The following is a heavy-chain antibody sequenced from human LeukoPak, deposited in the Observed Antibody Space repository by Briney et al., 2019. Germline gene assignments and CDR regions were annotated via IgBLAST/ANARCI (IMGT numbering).Heavy chain of an antibody. D-gene: IGHD3-22*01. CDR2: IIPIFGKA. Sequence: SEKVSCKASGGTFSSYAISWVRQAPGQGLEWMGGIIPIFGKANYAQKFQGRVTITTDESTSTAYMELSSLRSEDTAVYYCASCDYYDSSGYCCFDYWGQGTLVTVSS. J-gene: IGHJ4*02. V-gene: IGHV1-69*05. CDR3: ASCDYYDSSGYCCFDY. CDR1: GGTFSSYA.